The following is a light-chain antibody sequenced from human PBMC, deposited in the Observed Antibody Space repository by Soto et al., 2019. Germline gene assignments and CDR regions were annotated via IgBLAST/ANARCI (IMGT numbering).Light chain of an antibody. Sequence: DIQMTQSPSSLSASVGDRVTITCRARQDISNYLHWYQQKQGKAPKLLIYDASNLETGVPSRFSGSRSGTDFTFTISSLQPEDFATYYCQQLKDYPVTFGQGTNLDIK. CDR1: QDISNY. J-gene: IGKJ1*01. V-gene: IGKV1-33*01. CDR3: QQLKDYPVT. CDR2: DAS.